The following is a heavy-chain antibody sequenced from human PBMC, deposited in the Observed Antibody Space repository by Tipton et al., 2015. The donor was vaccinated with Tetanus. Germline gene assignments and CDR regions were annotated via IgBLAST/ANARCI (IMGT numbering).Heavy chain of an antibody. CDR2: TYFRSGWLY. V-gene: IGHV6-1*01. CDR1: GDSVSSAGPA. CDR3: AKGRDHAFDV. Sequence: GLVKPSQTLSLTCTIYGDSVSSAGPAWNWFRQSPSGGLEWLGRTYFRSGWLYDYSESVKSRITVNPDTSKNQFTLYLNSMTPEDTAVYYCAKGRDHAFDVWGQGTRVTVSP. J-gene: IGHJ3*01.